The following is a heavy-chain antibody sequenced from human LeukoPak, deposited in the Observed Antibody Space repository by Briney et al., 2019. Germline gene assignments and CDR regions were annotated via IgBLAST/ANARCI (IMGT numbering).Heavy chain of an antibody. V-gene: IGHV3-30*04. CDR1: GFSVSNYP. CDR2: ISFDGSNK. D-gene: IGHD3-16*01. J-gene: IGHJ4*02. CDR3: ARGALNHYADARFDF. Sequence: GGSLRLSCAASGFSVSNYPMHWVRQAPGKGLEWVTVISFDGSNKCYADSVKGRFTISKDSSKNTLYLQMNSLRDEDTALYYCARGALNHYADARFDFWGQGTLVTVSS.